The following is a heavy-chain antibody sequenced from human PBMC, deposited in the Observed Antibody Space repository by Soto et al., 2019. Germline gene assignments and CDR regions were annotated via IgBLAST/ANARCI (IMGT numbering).Heavy chain of an antibody. J-gene: IGHJ5*02. Sequence: QVHLEQSGAEVKKPGSSVKVSCKFSGGTFSSYVIIWVRQAPGQGLERMGGIIPVSGTANYAQKFHGRVTISADAATNTAYMERSSVRFDDTAVYYCATVDRSVALVGWFDPWGQGTLVTVSS. D-gene: IGHD3-9*01. V-gene: IGHV1-69*01. CDR3: ATVDRSVALVGWFDP. CDR2: IIPVSGTA. CDR1: GGTFSSYV.